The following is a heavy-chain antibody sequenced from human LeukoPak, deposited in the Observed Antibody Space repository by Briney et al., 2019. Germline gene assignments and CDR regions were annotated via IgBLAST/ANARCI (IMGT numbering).Heavy chain of an antibody. J-gene: IGHJ4*02. Sequence: GGTLRLSCAASGFTFSSYGMSWVRQAPGKGLEWVSAISGSGGSTYYADSVKGRFTISRDNSKNTLYLQMSSLRAEDTAVYYCAKGLGLGYYYFDYWGQGTLVTVSS. CDR3: AKGLGLGYYYFDY. CDR1: GFTFSSYG. CDR2: ISGSGGST. D-gene: IGHD3-22*01. V-gene: IGHV3-23*01.